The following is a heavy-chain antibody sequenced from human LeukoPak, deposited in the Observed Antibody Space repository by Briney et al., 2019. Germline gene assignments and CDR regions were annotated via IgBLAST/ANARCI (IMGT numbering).Heavy chain of an antibody. Sequence: SETLSLTCTVSGYSISSGYYWGWIRQPPGKGLEWIGSIYHSGSTYYNPSLKSRVTISVDTSKNQFSLKLSSVTAADTAVYYCARYSGSYRIPYYFDYWGQGTLVTVSS. CDR2: IYHSGST. V-gene: IGHV4-38-2*02. J-gene: IGHJ4*02. CDR3: ARYSGSYRIPYYFDY. CDR1: GYSISSGYY. D-gene: IGHD1-26*01.